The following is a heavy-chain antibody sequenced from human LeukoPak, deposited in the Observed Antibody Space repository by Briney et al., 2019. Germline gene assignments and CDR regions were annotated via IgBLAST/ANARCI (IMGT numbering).Heavy chain of an antibody. CDR1: GFTFSSYA. CDR3: ARRSGYSYGSTFDY. Sequence: GGSLRLSCAASGFTFSSYAMHWVRQAPGKGLEYVSAISSNGGSTYYANSVKGRFTISRDNSENTLYLQMGSLRAEDMAVYYCARRSGYSYGSTFDYWGQGTLVTVSS. CDR2: ISSNGGST. J-gene: IGHJ4*02. V-gene: IGHV3-64*01. D-gene: IGHD5-18*01.